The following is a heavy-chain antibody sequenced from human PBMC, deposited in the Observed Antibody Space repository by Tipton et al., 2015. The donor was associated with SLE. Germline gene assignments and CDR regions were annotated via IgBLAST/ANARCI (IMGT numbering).Heavy chain of an antibody. CDR1: GYSISSSYY. J-gene: IGHJ3*02. Sequence: TLSLTCAVSGYSISSSYYWGWIRQPPGKGLEWIGSIYYSGSTYYNPSLKSRVTISVDTSKNQFSLKLSSVTAADTAVYYCARWTATIDAFDIWGQGTMVTVSS. CDR3: ARWTATIDAFDI. CDR2: IYYSGST. D-gene: IGHD5-24*01. V-gene: IGHV4-38-2*01.